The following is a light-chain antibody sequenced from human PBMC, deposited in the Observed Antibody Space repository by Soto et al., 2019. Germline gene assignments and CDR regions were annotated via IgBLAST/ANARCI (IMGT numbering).Light chain of an antibody. CDR2: ENN. CDR3: GTWDSSLSVLWV. V-gene: IGLV1-51*02. J-gene: IGLJ3*02. CDR1: SSNIGNNY. Sequence: QAVLTQPPSVSAAPGQKVTISCSGSSSNIGNNYVSWYQQLPGTAPKLLIYENNKPPSGIPDRFSGSKSGTSATLGITGLQAGDEADYYCGTWDSSLSVLWVFGGGTKLTVL.